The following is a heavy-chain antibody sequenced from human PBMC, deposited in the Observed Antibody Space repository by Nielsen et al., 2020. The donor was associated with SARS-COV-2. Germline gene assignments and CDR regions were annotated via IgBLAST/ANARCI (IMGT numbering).Heavy chain of an antibody. V-gene: IGHV4-30-4*01. CDR1: GDSISGSDYY. CDR3: ARDAYGGSSFYSYGLDV. Sequence: SETLSLTCSVSGDSISGSDYYWTWIRQPPGKGLEWIGYIYYSGYTSYNPSLKSRVTISVDTSENQFSLELRSVTAADTAVYYCARDAYGGSSFYSYGLDVWGQGTTVAVSS. D-gene: IGHD4-23*01. CDR2: IYYSGYT. J-gene: IGHJ6*02.